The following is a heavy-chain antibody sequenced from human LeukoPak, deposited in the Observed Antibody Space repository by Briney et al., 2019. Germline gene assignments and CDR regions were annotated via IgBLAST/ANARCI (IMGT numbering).Heavy chain of an antibody. Sequence: GSLRLSCAASGFTFSSYEMNWVRQAPGKGLEWVAFIRYDGSDKYYADSVKGRFTISRDNSKNTLYLQMNSLRAEDTAVYYCAKGLSYYYDSGSLDYWGQGTLVTVSS. CDR3: AKGLSYYYDSGSLDY. CDR1: GFTFSSYE. V-gene: IGHV3-30*02. D-gene: IGHD3-22*01. CDR2: IRYDGSDK. J-gene: IGHJ4*02.